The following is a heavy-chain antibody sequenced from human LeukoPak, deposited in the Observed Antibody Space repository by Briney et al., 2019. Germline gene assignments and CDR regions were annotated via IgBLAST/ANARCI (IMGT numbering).Heavy chain of an antibody. D-gene: IGHD4-23*01. J-gene: IGHJ4*02. CDR3: ARSAKIYGGNPPAAGHFDY. Sequence: PSETLSLTCTVSGGSISSSSYYWGWIRQPPGKGLEWIGSIYYSGSTYYNPSLKSRVTISVDTSKNQFSLKLSSVTAADTAVYYCARSAKIYGGNPPAAGHFDYWGQGTLVTVSS. CDR1: GGSISSSSYY. CDR2: IYYSGST. V-gene: IGHV4-39*07.